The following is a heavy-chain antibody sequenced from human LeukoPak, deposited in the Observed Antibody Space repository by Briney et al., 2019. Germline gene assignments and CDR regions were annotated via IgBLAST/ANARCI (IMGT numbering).Heavy chain of an antibody. J-gene: IGHJ5*02. CDR2: IDKKDNLYAT. CDR1: GFTFSGSA. V-gene: IGHV3-73*01. Sequence: PGGSLKLSCAASGFTFSGSAVHWVRQSSGKGLEWVGHIDKKDNLYATAYPESVKGRFTISRDDSKDTAFLHMDSLKTEDTALYYCTRDRGTYNWFDPWGQGTLVTVSS. D-gene: IGHD2-15*01. CDR3: TRDRGTYNWFDP.